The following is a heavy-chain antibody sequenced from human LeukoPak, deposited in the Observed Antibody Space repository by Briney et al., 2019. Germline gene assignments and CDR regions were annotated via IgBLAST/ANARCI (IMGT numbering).Heavy chain of an antibody. CDR3: ARGLPPYDFWSGYYRMHFDY. J-gene: IGHJ4*02. D-gene: IGHD3-3*01. Sequence: KPSETLSLTCAVYGGSFSGYYWSWIRQPPGKGLEWIGEINHSGSTNYNPSLKSRVTISVDTSKNQFSLKLSSVTAADTAVYYCARGLPPYDFWSGYYRMHFDYWGQGTLVTVSS. CDR2: INHSGST. V-gene: IGHV4-34*01. CDR1: GGSFSGYY.